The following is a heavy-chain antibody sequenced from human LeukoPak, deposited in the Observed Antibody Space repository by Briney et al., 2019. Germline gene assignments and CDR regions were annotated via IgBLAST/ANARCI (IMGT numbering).Heavy chain of an antibody. CDR3: ARRGWSGYYPN. CDR2: INHSGST. D-gene: IGHD3-3*01. Sequence: SETLSLTCTVSGGSISSGDYYWSWIRQPPGKGLEWVGEINHSGSTNYNPSLKSRVTISVDTSKNQFSLKLSSVTAADTAVYYCARRGWSGYYPNWGQGTLVTVSS. V-gene: IGHV4-30-4*01. J-gene: IGHJ4*02. CDR1: GGSISSGDYY.